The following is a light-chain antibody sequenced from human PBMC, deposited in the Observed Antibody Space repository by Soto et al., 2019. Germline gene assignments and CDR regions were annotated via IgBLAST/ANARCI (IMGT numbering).Light chain of an antibody. CDR2: DDS. Sequence: SYELTQPPSVSVAPGHTARITCGGNNIATKSVHWYQQKPGQAPVLVVYDDSERPSGIPERFSGSNPGKTATLTISRVEAGDEAVYFCQVWDSSSDHWVFGGGAKLTVL. CDR1: NIATKS. CDR3: QVWDSSSDHWV. J-gene: IGLJ3*02. V-gene: IGLV3-21*02.